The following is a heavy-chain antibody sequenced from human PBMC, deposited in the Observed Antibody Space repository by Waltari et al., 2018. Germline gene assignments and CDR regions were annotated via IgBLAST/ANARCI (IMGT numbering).Heavy chain of an antibody. Sequence: EVQLVESGGNLVEPGGCLRLSCPASGVSFSNFWMAWVRQGPGKGLEWVANTKEDGNEIYYLDSVKGRFTISRDNAKNSLFLQMNSLRAEDTAIYYCARGWAHLDSWGQGTLVTVSS. V-gene: IGHV3-7*01. CDR1: GVSFSNFW. D-gene: IGHD1-26*01. CDR3: ARGWAHLDS. CDR2: TKEDGNEI. J-gene: IGHJ4*02.